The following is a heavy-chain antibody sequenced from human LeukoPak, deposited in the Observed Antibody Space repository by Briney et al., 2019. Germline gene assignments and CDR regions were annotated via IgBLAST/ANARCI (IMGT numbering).Heavy chain of an antibody. CDR2: INHSGST. D-gene: IGHD3-22*01. CDR1: GGSISSYY. Sequence: SETLSLTCTVSGGSISSYYWSWIRQPPGKGLEWIGEINHSGSTNYNPSLKSRVTISVDTSKNQFSLKLSSVTAADTAVYYCASFTYYYDSSGRNDAFDIWGQGTMVTVSS. J-gene: IGHJ3*02. CDR3: ASFTYYYDSSGRNDAFDI. V-gene: IGHV4-34*01.